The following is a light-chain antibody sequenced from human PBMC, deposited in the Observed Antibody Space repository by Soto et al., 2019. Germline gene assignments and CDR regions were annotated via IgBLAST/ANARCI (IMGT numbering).Light chain of an antibody. Sequence: DIQMTQSPSSLSASVGDRVTITCQASQDISNYLNWYQQKPGKAPKLLIYDASNLETGVPSRFSGRGSGTDFTFTISSLPPEDIATYYCQQYDNLPVTFGPGTKLEIK. J-gene: IGKJ2*01. CDR1: QDISNY. CDR2: DAS. V-gene: IGKV1-33*01. CDR3: QQYDNLPVT.